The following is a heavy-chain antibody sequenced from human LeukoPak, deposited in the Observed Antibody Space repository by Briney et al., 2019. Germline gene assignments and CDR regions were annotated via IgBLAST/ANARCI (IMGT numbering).Heavy chain of an antibody. V-gene: IGHV1-8*03. CDR1: GYTFTSYD. J-gene: IGHJ4*02. D-gene: IGHD3-22*01. CDR3: ASQPSVESSGRPFDY. CDR2: MNPNSGNT. Sequence: GASVKVSCKASGYTFTSYDINWVRQATGQGLEWMGWMNPNSGNTGYAQKFQGRVTITRNTSISTAYMELSSLRSEDTAVYYCASQPSVESSGRPFDYWGQGTLVTVSS.